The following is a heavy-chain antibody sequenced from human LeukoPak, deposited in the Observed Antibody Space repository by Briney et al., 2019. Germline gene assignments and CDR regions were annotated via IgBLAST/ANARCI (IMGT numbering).Heavy chain of an antibody. J-gene: IGHJ4*02. CDR1: GFTFSSYS. CDR2: IYSGGST. Sequence: PGGSLRLSCAASGFTFSSYSMNWVRQAPGKGLEWVSVIYSGGSTYYADSVKGRFTISRDNSKNTLYLQMNSLRAEDTAVYYCARDGLALLPRDWGQGTLVTVSS. CDR3: ARDGLALLPRD. V-gene: IGHV3-53*01. D-gene: IGHD6-13*01.